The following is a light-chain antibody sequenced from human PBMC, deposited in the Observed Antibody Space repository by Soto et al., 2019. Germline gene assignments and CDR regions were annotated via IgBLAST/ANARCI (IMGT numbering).Light chain of an antibody. CDR3: SSYAATNNFDVV. CDR2: EVS. Sequence: QSALTQPPSASGSPGQSVTISCTGTTSDVGGYNYVSWYQQHPGKAPKLMIYEVSKRPSGVPDRFSGSKSGNTASLTVFGLQAEDEADYYCSSYAATNNFDVVFGGGTQLTVL. J-gene: IGLJ2*01. CDR1: TSDVGGYNY. V-gene: IGLV2-8*01.